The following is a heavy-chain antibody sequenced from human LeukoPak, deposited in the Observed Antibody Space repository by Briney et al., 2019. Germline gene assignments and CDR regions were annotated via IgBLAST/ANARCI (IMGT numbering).Heavy chain of an antibody. V-gene: IGHV4-39*07. CDR3: ARSEAAPWEWRASSSWKVSGHNWFDP. CDR2: IYYSGST. D-gene: IGHD6-13*01. J-gene: IGHJ5*02. Sequence: SETLSLTCTVSGGSISSSSYYWGWIRQPPGKGLEWIGSIYYSGSTYYNPSLKSRVTISVDTSKNQFSLKLSSVTAADTAVYYCARSEAAPWEWRASSSWKVSGHNWFDPWGQGTLVTVSS. CDR1: GGSISSSSYY.